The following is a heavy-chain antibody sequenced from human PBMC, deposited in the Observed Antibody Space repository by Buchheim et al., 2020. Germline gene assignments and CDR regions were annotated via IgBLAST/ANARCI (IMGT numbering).Heavy chain of an antibody. CDR3: AKGGVGSYADY. J-gene: IGHJ4*02. V-gene: IGHV3-23*01. CDR1: GFTFNSYA. CDR2: VSSSGHST. Sequence: EVQLLESGGGLVQPGGSLRLSCAASGFTFNSYAMSWVRQAPGKGLEWVSTVSSSGHSTYYVDSVKGRFTISRDNSKRTLFLQMNSLRAEDTAKYYCAKGGVGSYADYWGQGTL. D-gene: IGHD1-26*01.